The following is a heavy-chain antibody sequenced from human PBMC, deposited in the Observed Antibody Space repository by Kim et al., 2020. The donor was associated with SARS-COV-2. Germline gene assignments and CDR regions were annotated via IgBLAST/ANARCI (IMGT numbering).Heavy chain of an antibody. CDR1: GFIFSAYW. D-gene: IGHD3-10*01. CDR2: IKRDGSES. J-gene: IGHJ4*01. CDR3: ARLWAFEEGSFYGPFD. V-gene: IGHV3-7*01. Sequence: GGSLRLSCAASGFIFSAYWMVWVRQAPGQGLEWVATIKRDGSESKYMDSVKGRFTISRDNAKNSLYLQMNSLRAEDTAVYYCARLWAFEEGSFYGPFD.